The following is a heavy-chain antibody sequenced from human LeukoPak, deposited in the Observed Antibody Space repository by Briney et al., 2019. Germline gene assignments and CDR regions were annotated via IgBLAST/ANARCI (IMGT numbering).Heavy chain of an antibody. D-gene: IGHD3-10*01. CDR3: AKSYGSGSYNHAFDI. CDR2: ISWNNGSI. V-gene: IGHV3-9*01. Sequence: GRSLRLSCAASGFTFDDYAMHWVRQAPGKGLEWVSGISWNNGSIGYADSVKGRFTISRDNAKNSLYLQMNSLRAEDTALYYCAKSYGSGSYNHAFDIWGQGTMVTVSS. CDR1: GFTFDDYA. J-gene: IGHJ3*02.